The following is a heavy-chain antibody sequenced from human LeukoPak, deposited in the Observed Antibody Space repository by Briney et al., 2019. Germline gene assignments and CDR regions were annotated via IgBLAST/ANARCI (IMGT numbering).Heavy chain of an antibody. Sequence: GGSLRLSCAASGFTFSSYEMNWVRQAPGKGLEWVSYISSSGSTIYYADSVKGRFTISRDNAKNSLYLQMNSLRGEDTAVYYCARGGEEWYYYDSSGYYDYWGQGTLVTVSS. CDR1: GFTFSSYE. CDR2: ISSSGSTI. V-gene: IGHV3-48*03. CDR3: ARGGEEWYYYDSSGYYDY. D-gene: IGHD3-22*01. J-gene: IGHJ4*02.